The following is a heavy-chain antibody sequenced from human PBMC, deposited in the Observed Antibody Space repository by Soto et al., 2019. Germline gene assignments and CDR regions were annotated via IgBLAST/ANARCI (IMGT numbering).Heavy chain of an antibody. J-gene: IGHJ5*02. CDR2: ISAYNGNT. CDR3: ARSDLFRRLDP. Sequence: ASLTVSCQASGYTFTSYGISWVRQAPGQGLEWMGWISAYNGNTNYAQKLQGRVTMTTDTSTSTAYMELRSLRSDDTAVYYCARSDLFRRLDPWGQGTLVTVSS. D-gene: IGHD2-21*01. V-gene: IGHV1-18*01. CDR1: GYTFTSYG.